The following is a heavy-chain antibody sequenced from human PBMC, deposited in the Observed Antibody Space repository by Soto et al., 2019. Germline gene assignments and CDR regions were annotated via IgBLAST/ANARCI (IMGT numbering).Heavy chain of an antibody. CDR3: ARDMGGYYFEPNDY. CDR2: ITANNVNT. J-gene: IGHJ4*02. D-gene: IGHD3-22*01. V-gene: IGHV1-18*01. CDR1: GYTFTSYG. Sequence: ASVKVSCKTSGYTFTSYGISWVRQAPGQGLEWMGWITANNVNTNYAQKIQGRVTMTTDTSTATAYMELRSLRSDDTAVYYCARDMGGYYFEPNDYWGQGTLVTVSS.